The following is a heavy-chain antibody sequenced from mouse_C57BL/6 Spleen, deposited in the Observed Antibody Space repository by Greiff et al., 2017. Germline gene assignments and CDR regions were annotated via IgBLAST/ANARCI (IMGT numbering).Heavy chain of an antibody. CDR1: GFTFSSYA. CDR2: ISSGGDYI. J-gene: IGHJ4*01. Sequence: DVKLVESGEGLVKPGGSLKLSCAASGFTFSSYAMSWVRQTPEKRLEWVAYISSGGDYIYYADTVKGRFTISRDNAKNTLYLQMSSLKSEDTAMYYCTRGANWDVSYAMDYWGQGTSVTVSS. V-gene: IGHV5-9-1*02. D-gene: IGHD4-1*01. CDR3: TRGANWDVSYAMDY.